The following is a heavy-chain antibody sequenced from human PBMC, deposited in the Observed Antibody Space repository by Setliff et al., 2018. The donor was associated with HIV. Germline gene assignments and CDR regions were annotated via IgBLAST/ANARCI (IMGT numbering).Heavy chain of an antibody. D-gene: IGHD3-3*01. CDR1: GVSIRSRF. CDR2: IYYSGNT. Sequence: SETLSLTCNVSGVSIRSRFWSWIRQPPGKGLEWIGTIYYSGNTNYNPSLKSRVTISVDTSKNQFSLQLSSVTAADTAVYYCTGDITEGFFLERASEYWGQGSLVTVSS. CDR3: TGDITEGFFLERASEY. V-gene: IGHV4-59*11. J-gene: IGHJ4*02.